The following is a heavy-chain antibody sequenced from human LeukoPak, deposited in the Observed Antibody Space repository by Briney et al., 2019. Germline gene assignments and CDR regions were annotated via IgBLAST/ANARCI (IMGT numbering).Heavy chain of an antibody. CDR1: GDSITTTDHC. CDR3: ARHRTDQYDFYYMHV. Sequence: SETLSLTCTVSGDSITTTDHCWGWLRQSPEKGLKWIGNIYYSGITDNNPSLKSRVTMSDDTSKNQVSLKLRSVPPADTAVYYCARHRTDQYDFYYMHVWGKGTTLIVPS. CDR2: IYYSGIT. V-gene: IGHV4-39*01. J-gene: IGHJ6*03. D-gene: IGHD1-1*01.